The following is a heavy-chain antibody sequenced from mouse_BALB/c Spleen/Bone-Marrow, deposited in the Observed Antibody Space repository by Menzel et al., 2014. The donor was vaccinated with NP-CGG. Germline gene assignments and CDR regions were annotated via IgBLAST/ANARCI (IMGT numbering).Heavy chain of an antibody. J-gene: IGHJ3*01. D-gene: IGHD3-1*01. CDR1: GYTFSSYW. CDR3: ERWARFAY. V-gene: IGHV1-9*01. CDR2: ILPGSGST. Sequence: VHLVESGAELMKPGASVKLSCKATGYTFSSYWLEWGNQRPGHGLEWIGEILPGSGSTNYNEKFKGKATFTADTSSKTAYTQLSRLTTEDSAVYYCERWARFAYWGQGTLVTVSA.